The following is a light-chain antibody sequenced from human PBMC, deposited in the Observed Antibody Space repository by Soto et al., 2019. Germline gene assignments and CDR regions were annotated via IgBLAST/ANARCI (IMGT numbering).Light chain of an antibody. J-gene: IGLJ3*02. CDR1: SASVSTTNY. CDR2: STD. CDR3: VLYVRSGIWV. Sequence: QTVVTQEPSFSVSPGGTVTLTCGLTSASVSTTNYPSWYQQTPGQAPRTLIYSTDIRSSGVPDRFSGSILGNKAALTITGAQAEDESDYDCVLYVRSGIWVFGGGTKLTVL. V-gene: IGLV8-61*01.